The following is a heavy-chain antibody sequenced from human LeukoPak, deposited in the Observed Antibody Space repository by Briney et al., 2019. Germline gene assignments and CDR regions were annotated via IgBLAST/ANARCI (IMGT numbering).Heavy chain of an antibody. D-gene: IGHD1-1*01. J-gene: IGHJ5*02. Sequence: PSETLSLTCVVSGYSISNDYYWGWIRQPPGKGLEWIGNIYHGGGSYYNPSLKSRVTILVDTSKNQFSLKLSSVTAADTAVYYCAKAGTTGIHHWFDPWGQGNLVTVSS. V-gene: IGHV4-38-2*01. CDR3: AKAGTTGIHHWFDP. CDR1: GYSISNDYY. CDR2: IYHGGGS.